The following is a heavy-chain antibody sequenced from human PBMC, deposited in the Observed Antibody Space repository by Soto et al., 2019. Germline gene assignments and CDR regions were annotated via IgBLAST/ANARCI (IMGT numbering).Heavy chain of an antibody. CDR1: GFTFSSDS. J-gene: IGHJ6*02. CDR3: AREKAGDSGLLLASYYYYGMDV. Sequence: EVQLVESGGGLVKPGGSLRLSCAASGFTFSSDSMNWVRQAPGKGLEWVSSISSSSSYIYYAYSVKGRFTIARDNAKNTLYLQMNSLRAEDTAVYYCAREKAGDSGLLLASYYYYGMDVWGQGTTVTVSS. D-gene: IGHD2-15*01. CDR2: ISSSSSYI. V-gene: IGHV3-21*01.